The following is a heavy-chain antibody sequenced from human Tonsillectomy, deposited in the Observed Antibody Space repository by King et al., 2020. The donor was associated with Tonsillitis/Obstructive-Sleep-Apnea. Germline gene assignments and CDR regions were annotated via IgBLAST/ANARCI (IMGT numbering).Heavy chain of an antibody. CDR3: AKARTDRIPAAMGY. Sequence: VQLVESGGGLVQPGGSLSLSCAASGFTFSSYALSWVRQAPGRGLEWVSNISDTGASTYYADSVKGRFTISRDNSKNTLYLQMKSLRAGDTAVYYCAKARTDRIPAAMGYWGQGTLVTVSS. V-gene: IGHV3-23*04. D-gene: IGHD2-2*01. CDR2: ISDTGAST. J-gene: IGHJ4*02. CDR1: GFTFSSYA.